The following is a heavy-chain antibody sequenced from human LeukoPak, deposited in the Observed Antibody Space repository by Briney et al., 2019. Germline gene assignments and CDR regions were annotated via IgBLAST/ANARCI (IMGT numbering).Heavy chain of an antibody. Sequence: SETLSLTCAVYGGSFSGYYWSWIRQPPGKGLEWIGEINHSGSTNYNPSLKSRVTISVDTSKNQFSLKLSSVTAADTAVYYCARGRRNTESFDYWGQGTLVTVSS. CDR1: GGSFSGYY. CDR3: ARGRRNTESFDY. CDR2: INHSGST. V-gene: IGHV4-34*01. J-gene: IGHJ4*02.